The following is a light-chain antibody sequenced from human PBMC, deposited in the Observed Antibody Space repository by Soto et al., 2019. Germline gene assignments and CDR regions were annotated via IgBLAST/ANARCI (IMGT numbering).Light chain of an antibody. CDR2: GNK. J-gene: IGLJ2*01. V-gene: IGLV1-40*01. CDR3: QSYDTSLSGHVI. CDR1: TSNIGAGFD. Sequence: QSVLTQPPSVSGAPGQKVTISCTGSTSNIGAGFDVHWYQRLPGTAPKLLIFGNKNRPSGVPDRFSGSRSGTSASLAITGLQTEDEGDYYCQSYDTSLSGHVIFGGGTKLTVL.